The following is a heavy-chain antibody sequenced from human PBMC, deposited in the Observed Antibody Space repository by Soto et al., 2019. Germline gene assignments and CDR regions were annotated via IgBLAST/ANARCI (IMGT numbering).Heavy chain of an antibody. CDR2: IWYDGSNK. V-gene: IGHV3-33*01. J-gene: IGHJ4*02. CDR3: ARGGGGFDY. D-gene: IGHD1-26*01. Sequence: QVQLVESGGGVVQPGRSLRLSCAASGFTFSSYGMHWVRQAPGKGLEWGAVIWYDGSNKYYADSVKGRFTISRDNSKNTLYLQMNSLRAEDTAVYYCARGGGGFDYWGQGTLVTVSS. CDR1: GFTFSSYG.